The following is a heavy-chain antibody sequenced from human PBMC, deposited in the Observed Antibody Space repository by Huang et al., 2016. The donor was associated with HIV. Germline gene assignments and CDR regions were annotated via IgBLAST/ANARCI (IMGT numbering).Heavy chain of an antibody. V-gene: IGHV3-23*01. D-gene: IGHD5-18*01. J-gene: IGHJ3*01. CDR2: FSGSGGGT. CDR1: GFTFSTYA. Sequence: EVQLLESGGGLVQPGGSLRLSCGDSGFTFSTYAMSWVRQAPGKGLEWVSGFSGSGGGTYYADSVKGRFTISRDNSNNTLYLQMNSLRVEDTAVYYCAKGGGASPRLHAFDVWGQGTMVTVSS. CDR3: AKGGGASPRLHAFDV.